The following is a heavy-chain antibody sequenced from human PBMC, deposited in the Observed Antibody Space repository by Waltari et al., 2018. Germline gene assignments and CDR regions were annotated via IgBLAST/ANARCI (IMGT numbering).Heavy chain of an antibody. CDR2: ISYDGSNT. CDR1: GFTFSSYG. CDR3: AKEKELGEGYFDY. V-gene: IGHV3-30*18. J-gene: IGHJ4*02. D-gene: IGHD3-10*01. Sequence: CAASGFTFSSYGMHWVRQAPGKGLEWVAVISYDGSNTYYADSGKGRFTISRDNSKNTLYLQMNSLRAEDTAVYYCAKEKELGEGYFDYWGQGTLVTVSS.